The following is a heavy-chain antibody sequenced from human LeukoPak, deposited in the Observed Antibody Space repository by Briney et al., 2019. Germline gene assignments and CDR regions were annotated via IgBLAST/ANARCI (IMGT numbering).Heavy chain of an antibody. J-gene: IGHJ5*02. V-gene: IGHV4-61*02. CDR2: VYTSGST. D-gene: IGHD3-10*01. Sequence: SETLSLTCTVSGGSISSGSYYWSWIRQPAGKGLEWIGRVYTSGSTNYNPSLKSRVTISVDTSKNQFSLKLSSVTAADTAVYYCARDDKDYSGTGSYSWFDPWGQGTLVTVSS. CDR3: ARDDKDYSGTGSYSWFDP. CDR1: GGSISSGSYY.